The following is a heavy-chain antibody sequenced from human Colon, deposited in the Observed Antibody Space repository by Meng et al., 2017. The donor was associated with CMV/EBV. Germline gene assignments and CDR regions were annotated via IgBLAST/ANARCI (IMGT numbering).Heavy chain of an antibody. CDR3: ARDDGDY. J-gene: IGHJ4*02. Sequence: GESLKISCAASGFTLSPYWMKWVRQAPGKGLEWVASIKKDGSGKYYVASVRGRFTISRDNAKNSLYLQLDTLRAEDTALYYCARDDGDYWGQGMLVTVSS. D-gene: IGHD5-24*01. CDR2: IKKDGSGK. CDR1: GFTLSPYW. V-gene: IGHV3-7*03.